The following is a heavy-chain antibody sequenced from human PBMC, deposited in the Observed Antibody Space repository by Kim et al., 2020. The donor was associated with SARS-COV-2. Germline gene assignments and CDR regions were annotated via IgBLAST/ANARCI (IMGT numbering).Heavy chain of an antibody. Sequence: SETLSLTCTVSGGSISSGGYYWSWIRQHPGKGLEWIGYIYYSGSTYYNPSLKSRVTISVDTSKNQFSLKLSSVTAADTAVYYCASGRTHIVVVPAATNGPLDYWGQGTLVTVSA. J-gene: IGHJ4*02. CDR3: ASGRTHIVVVPAATNGPLDY. CDR1: GGSISSGGYY. D-gene: IGHD2-2*01. V-gene: IGHV4-31*03. CDR2: IYYSGST.